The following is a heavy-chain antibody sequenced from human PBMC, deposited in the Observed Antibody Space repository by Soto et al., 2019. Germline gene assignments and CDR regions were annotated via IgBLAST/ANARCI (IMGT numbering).Heavy chain of an antibody. CDR1: GFTFSSYS. Sequence: EVQLVESGGGLVQPGGSLRLSCAASGFTFSSYSMNWVRQAPGKGLEWVSYISSSSSTIYYADSVKGRFTISRDNAKNSLYLQMNSLTDEDTAMYYCAQAIGGGGSGNAPPWSQGTPV. CDR2: ISSSSSTI. V-gene: IGHV3-48*02. CDR3: AQAIGGGGSGNAPP. J-gene: IGHJ5*02. D-gene: IGHD3-16*01.